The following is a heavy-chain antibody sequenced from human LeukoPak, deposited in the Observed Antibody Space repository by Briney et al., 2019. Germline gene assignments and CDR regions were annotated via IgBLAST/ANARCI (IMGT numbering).Heavy chain of an antibody. V-gene: IGHV1-18*01. CDR1: GYTFTTYG. CDR2: ISGYNGNT. Sequence: ASVKVSCKASGYTFTTYGLSWVRQAPGHGLEWMGWISGYNGNTKYAQTFQGRVTLTIDTPTSTVHMELRSLRSDDTAVYYCARTMSGGYYGPGNSYYYYGMDAWGQGTTVAVSS. J-gene: IGHJ6*02. D-gene: IGHD3-10*01. CDR3: ARTMSGGYYGPGNSYYYYGMDA.